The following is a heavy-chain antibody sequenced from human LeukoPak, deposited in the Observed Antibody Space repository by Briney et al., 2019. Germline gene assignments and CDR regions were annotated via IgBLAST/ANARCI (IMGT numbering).Heavy chain of an antibody. Sequence: ASVKVSCKASGYTFTSYYMHWVRQAPGQGLEWMGIINPSGGSTSYAQKLQGRVTMTTDTSTSTAYMELRSLRSDDTAVYYCARDGLVPAAKIPLRWFDPWGQGTLVTVSS. V-gene: IGHV1-46*01. CDR3: ARDGLVPAAKIPLRWFDP. CDR1: GYTFTSYY. D-gene: IGHD2-2*01. CDR2: INPSGGST. J-gene: IGHJ5*02.